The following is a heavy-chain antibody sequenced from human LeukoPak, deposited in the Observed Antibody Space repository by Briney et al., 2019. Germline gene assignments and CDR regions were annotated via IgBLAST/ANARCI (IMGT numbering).Heavy chain of an antibody. V-gene: IGHV4-39*06. J-gene: IGHJ4*02. Sequence: SETLSLTCTVSGGSISSISYYWGWIRQPPGKGLEWIGSIYYSGSTYYNPSLKSRVTISVDTSKNQFTLKLSSVTAADTAVYYCARVNSSGWYLDYWGQGTLVTVSS. CDR1: GGSISSISYY. CDR3: ARVNSSGWYLDY. CDR2: IYYSGST. D-gene: IGHD6-19*01.